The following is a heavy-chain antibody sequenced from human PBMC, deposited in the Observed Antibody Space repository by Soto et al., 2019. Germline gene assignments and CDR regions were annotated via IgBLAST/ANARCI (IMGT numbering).Heavy chain of an antibody. CDR3: AKHYYDSSGYYPLFDY. V-gene: IGHV3-23*01. J-gene: IGHJ4*02. CDR2: ISGSGGST. CDR1: GFTFSSYA. D-gene: IGHD3-22*01. Sequence: GGSLRLSCAASGFTFSSYAMSWVRQAPGKGLEWVSAISGSGGSTYYADSVKGRFTISRVNSKNTLYLQMNSLRAEDTAVYYCAKHYYDSSGYYPLFDYWGQGTLVTV.